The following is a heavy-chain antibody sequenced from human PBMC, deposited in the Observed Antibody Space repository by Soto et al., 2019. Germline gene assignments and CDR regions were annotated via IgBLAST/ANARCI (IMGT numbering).Heavy chain of an antibody. CDR3: ARAYRRYGGYVGDWFDP. J-gene: IGHJ5*02. CDR1: GGSFSGYY. Sequence: QVQLQQWGAGLLKPSETLSLTCAVYGGSFSGYYWSWIRQPPGKGLEWIGEINHSGSTNYNPSLKSRVTISVDTSKNQFSLKLSSVTAADTAVYYCARAYRRYGGYVGDWFDPWGQGTLVTVSS. D-gene: IGHD5-12*01. CDR2: INHSGST. V-gene: IGHV4-34*01.